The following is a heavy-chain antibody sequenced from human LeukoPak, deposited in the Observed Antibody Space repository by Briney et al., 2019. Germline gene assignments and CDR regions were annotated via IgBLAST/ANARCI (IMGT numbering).Heavy chain of an antibody. Sequence: GGSLRLSCAASGFTFSSYAMSWVRQAPGKGLEWVSTFSGSGDSTYYADSVKGRFTISRDNSKNTLYLQMDSLRAEDTAVYYCAKGYSSGWSFFDYWGQGTLVTVSS. CDR2: FSGSGDST. D-gene: IGHD6-19*01. CDR1: GFTFSSYA. CDR3: AKGYSSGWSFFDY. V-gene: IGHV3-23*01. J-gene: IGHJ4*02.